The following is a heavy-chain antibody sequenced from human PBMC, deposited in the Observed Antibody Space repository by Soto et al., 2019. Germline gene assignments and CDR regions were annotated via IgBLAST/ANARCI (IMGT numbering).Heavy chain of an antibody. CDR2: IIPIFGTA. J-gene: IGHJ6*02. V-gene: IGHV1-69*13. Sequence: SVKVSCKASGGTFSSYAISWVRQAPGQGLEWMGGIIPIFGTANYAQKFQGRVTITADESTSTAYMELSSLRSEDTAVYYCARTVRGGVTNPPRYYYYGMDVPGQATTVSVSS. CDR1: GGTFSSYA. D-gene: IGHD3-10*01. CDR3: ARTVRGGVTNPPRYYYYGMDV.